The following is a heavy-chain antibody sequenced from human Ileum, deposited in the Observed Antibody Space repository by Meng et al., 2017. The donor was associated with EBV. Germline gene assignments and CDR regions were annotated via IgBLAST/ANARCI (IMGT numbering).Heavy chain of an antibody. CDR1: GGSISSSNYY. CDR2: IYNSGST. CDR3: ARGQKGYFDL. V-gene: IGHV4-30-4*01. J-gene: IGHJ2*01. Sequence: QVQPHESGPGLVKPSQTLSPTCTVSGGSISSSNYYWSWIRQPPGKGLEWSGHIYNSGSTYYNPSLKSRITISVDTSKNQFSLKLSSVTAADTAVYYCARGQKGYFDLWGRGTLVTVSS.